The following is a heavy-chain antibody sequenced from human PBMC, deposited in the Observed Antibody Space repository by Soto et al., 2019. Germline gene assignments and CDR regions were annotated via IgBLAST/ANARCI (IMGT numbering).Heavy chain of an antibody. Sequence: GESLKISSKGFGYRFTDNWIGWVRQMPGKGLEWMGVIYPGDSDTRYSPSFQGQVTISADKSITTAYLQWNSLKASDTAMYYCARRGDGYSFDYWGQGNLVTVS. V-gene: IGHV5-51*01. CDR3: ARRGDGYSFDY. CDR2: IYPGDSDT. CDR1: GYRFTDNW. J-gene: IGHJ4*02. D-gene: IGHD5-12*01.